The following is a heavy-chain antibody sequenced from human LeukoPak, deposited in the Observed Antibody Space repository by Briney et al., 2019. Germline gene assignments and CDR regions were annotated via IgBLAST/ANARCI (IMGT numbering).Heavy chain of an antibody. CDR2: INPNSGGT. Sequence: SVKVSCKASGYTFTGYYMHWVRQAPGQGLEWMGRINPNSGGTNYAQKFQGRVTMTRNTSISTAYMELSRLRSDDTAVYYCARGPRLDSSGWYYGAFDIWGQGTMVTVSS. V-gene: IGHV1-2*06. J-gene: IGHJ3*02. CDR1: GYTFTGYY. CDR3: ARGPRLDSSGWYYGAFDI. D-gene: IGHD6-19*01.